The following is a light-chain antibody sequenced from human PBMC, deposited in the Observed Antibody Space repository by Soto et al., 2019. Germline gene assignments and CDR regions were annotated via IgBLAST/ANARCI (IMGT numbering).Light chain of an antibody. J-gene: IGKJ1*01. CDR1: QSVLYSSYNKTY. V-gene: IGKV4-1*01. Sequence: DIVLTQSPDPLAVSLGERATINCKSSQSVLYSSYNKTYLAWYQHKPGQPPKLLIYWASTRESGVPGRFSGTGLGTDFTLTISSLQAEDVAVYYCQQYYSTPWTFGQGTKVEIK. CDR2: WAS. CDR3: QQYYSTPWT.